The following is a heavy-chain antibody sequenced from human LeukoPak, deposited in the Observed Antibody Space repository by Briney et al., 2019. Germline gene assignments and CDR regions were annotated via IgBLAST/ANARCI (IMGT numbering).Heavy chain of an antibody. CDR1: GYTFTGYY. Sequence: ASAKVSCKASGYTFTGYYMHWVRQAPGQGLEWMGWINPNSGGTNYAQKFQGRVTMTRDTSISTAYMELSRLRSDDTAVYYCARGARWLQPYYFDYWGQGTLVTVSS. J-gene: IGHJ4*02. V-gene: IGHV1-2*02. D-gene: IGHD5-24*01. CDR2: INPNSGGT. CDR3: ARGARWLQPYYFDY.